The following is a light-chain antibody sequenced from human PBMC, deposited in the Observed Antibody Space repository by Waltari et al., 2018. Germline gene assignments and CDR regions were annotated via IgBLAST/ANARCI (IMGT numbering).Light chain of an antibody. CDR1: QSVGSN. Sequence: EIVMTQSPAALSVSPGERATLSCRASQSVGSNLAWYQQKAGQAPRLLIYGASTRATDIPARFSGSGSGTEFTLTISSLQSEDVAIYYCQQYNYWTPLTFGGGARVEIK. CDR2: GAS. J-gene: IGKJ4*01. CDR3: QQYNYWTPLT. V-gene: IGKV3-15*01.